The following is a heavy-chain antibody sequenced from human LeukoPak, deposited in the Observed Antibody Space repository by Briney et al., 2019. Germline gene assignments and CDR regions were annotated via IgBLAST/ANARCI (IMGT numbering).Heavy chain of an antibody. D-gene: IGHD4-11*01. CDR3: ARDNDYNRYFDY. V-gene: IGHV4-39*07. J-gene: IGHJ4*02. CDR2: IYYSGST. CDR1: GGSISSSSYY. Sequence: SETLSLTCTVSGGSISSSSYYWGWIRQPPGKGLEWIGSIYYSGSTYYNPSLKSRVTISVDTSKNQFSLKLSSVTAADTAVYYCARDNDYNRYFDYWGQGTLVTVSS.